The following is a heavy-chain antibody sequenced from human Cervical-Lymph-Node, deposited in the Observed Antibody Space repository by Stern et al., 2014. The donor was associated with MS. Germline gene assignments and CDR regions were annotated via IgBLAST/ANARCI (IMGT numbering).Heavy chain of an antibody. V-gene: IGHV1-69*01. D-gene: IGHD3-10*01. CDR2: LIPFFGAT. CDR1: GDTFSNYA. CDR3: ALRRSYYVY. J-gene: IGHJ4*02. Sequence: VHLVESGSEVKKPGSSVKVSCKASGDTFSNYALSWVRQAPGQGLEWVGGLIPFFGATRYGQKFQGRVTITPEESTGTAFMELTGLTSEDTAVYFCALRRSYYVYWGQGTLVTVSS.